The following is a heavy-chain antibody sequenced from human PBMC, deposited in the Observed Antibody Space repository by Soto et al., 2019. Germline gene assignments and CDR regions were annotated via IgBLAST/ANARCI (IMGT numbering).Heavy chain of an antibody. CDR1: GGSFRGNS. CDR3: ARGSQYCSSTSCYGWFDP. Sequence: QVQLQQWGAGLLRPSGPLSPPWAVYGGSFRGNSWGGSRRPPGRGLGWIGEINHSGSTNYNPSLKSRVTISVDTSKNQFSLKLSSVTAADTAVYYCARGSQYCSSTSCYGWFDPWGQGTLVTVSS. V-gene: IGHV4-34*01. D-gene: IGHD2-2*01. CDR2: INHSGST. J-gene: IGHJ5*02.